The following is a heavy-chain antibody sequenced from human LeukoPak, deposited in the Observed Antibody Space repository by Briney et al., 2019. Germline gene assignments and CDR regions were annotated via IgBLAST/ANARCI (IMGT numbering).Heavy chain of an antibody. CDR1: GYSISSGYY. CDR2: IYHSGST. CDR3: ARVGLNDYVWGGSEAEYVWFDP. V-gene: IGHV4-38-2*02. D-gene: IGHD3-16*01. J-gene: IGHJ5*02. Sequence: PSETLSLTCTVSGYSISSGYYWGWIRQPPGKGLEWIGSIYHSGSTYYNPSLKSRVTISVDTSKNQFSLKLSSVTAADTAVYYCARVGLNDYVWGGSEAEYVWFDPWGQGTLVTVSS.